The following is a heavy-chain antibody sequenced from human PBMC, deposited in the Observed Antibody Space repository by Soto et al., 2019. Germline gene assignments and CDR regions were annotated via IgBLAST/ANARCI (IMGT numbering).Heavy chain of an antibody. D-gene: IGHD3-10*01. CDR2: IIPIFGTA. CDR3: ARALPQYYYGSGTFDY. Sequence: ASVKVSCKASGGTFSSYAISWVRQAPGQGLEWMGGIIPIFGTANYAQKFQGRVTITADESTSTAYMELSSLRSEDTAVYYCARALPQYYYGSGTFDYWGQGTLVTVSS. CDR1: GGTFSSYA. J-gene: IGHJ4*02. V-gene: IGHV1-69*13.